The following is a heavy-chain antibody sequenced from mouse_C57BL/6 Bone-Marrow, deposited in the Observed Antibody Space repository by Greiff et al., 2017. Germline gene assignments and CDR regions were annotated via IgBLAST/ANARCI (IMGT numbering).Heavy chain of an antibody. D-gene: IGHD1-1*01. CDR1: GYTFTSYG. J-gene: IGHJ4*01. V-gene: IGHV1-81*01. Sequence: QVHVKQSGAELARPGASVKLSCKASGYTFTSYGISWVKQRTGQGLEWIGEIYPRSGNTYYNEKFKGKATLTADKSSSTAYMELRSLTSEDSAVYFCASPTTWYAMDYWGQGTSVTVSS. CDR3: ASPTTWYAMDY. CDR2: IYPRSGNT.